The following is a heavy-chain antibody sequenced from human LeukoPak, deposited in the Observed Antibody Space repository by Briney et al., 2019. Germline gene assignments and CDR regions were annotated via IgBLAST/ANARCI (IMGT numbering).Heavy chain of an antibody. CDR2: IKRQSNGGTT. CDR1: GGSISSYY. J-gene: IGHJ5*02. V-gene: IGHV3-15*01. Sequence: ETLSLTCTVSGGSISSYYWSWIRQPPGKGLEWVGRIKRQSNGGTTDYAAPVQGRFTISKDDSKNILFLQMNSLKTEDTAVYYCTANIVGTSPWGQGTLVTVSS. D-gene: IGHD1-26*01. CDR3: TANIVGTSP.